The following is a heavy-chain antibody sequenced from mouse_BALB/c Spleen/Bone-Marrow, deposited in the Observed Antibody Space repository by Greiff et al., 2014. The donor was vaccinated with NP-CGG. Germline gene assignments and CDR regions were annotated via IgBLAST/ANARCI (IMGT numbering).Heavy chain of an antibody. CDR1: GFNIKDTF. CDR2: IDPANGDT. V-gene: IGHV14-3*02. CDR3: TKPSFYYGSSYWYFDV. J-gene: IGHJ1*01. Sequence: SGAELVKPGVSVKLSCTASGFNIKDTFMHWVKQRPEQGLEWIGRIDPANGDTKYDPKFQGKATITADTSSNTAYLQLSSLTSEDTAVYYCTKPSFYYGSSYWYFDVWGAGTTVTVSS. D-gene: IGHD1-1*01.